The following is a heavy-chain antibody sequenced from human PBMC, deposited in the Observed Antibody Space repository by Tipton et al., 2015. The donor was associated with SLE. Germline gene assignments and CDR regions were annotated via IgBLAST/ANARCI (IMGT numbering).Heavy chain of an antibody. V-gene: IGHV4-59*11. J-gene: IGHJ4*02. D-gene: IGHD6-19*01. CDR1: GGSISSHY. CDR3: AREIAVAGTRWYFDY. Sequence: TLSLTCTVSGGSISSHYWSWIRQPPGKGLEWIGYIYYSGSTNYNPSLKSRVTISVDTSKNQFSLKLSSVTAADTAEYYCAREIAVAGTRWYFDYWGQGTLVTVSS. CDR2: IYYSGST.